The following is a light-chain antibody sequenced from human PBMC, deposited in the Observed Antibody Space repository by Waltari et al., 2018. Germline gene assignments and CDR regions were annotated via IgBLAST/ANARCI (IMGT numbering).Light chain of an antibody. CDR2: YDR. V-gene: IGLV3-21*01. CDR1: NIGNKV. Sequence: SYVLTQPPSVSVAPGKAASITCGANNIGNKVVHWYQQKPGQAPVLVIYYDRDRPSGIPGRCSGSNSGNTAALTISRVEAGDEADYYCQVWDSSSGHWVFGGGTQLTVL. CDR3: QVWDSSSGHWV. J-gene: IGLJ3*02.